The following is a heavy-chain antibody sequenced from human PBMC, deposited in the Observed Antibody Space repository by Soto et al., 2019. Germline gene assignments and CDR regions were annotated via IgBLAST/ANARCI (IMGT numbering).Heavy chain of an antibody. CDR2: SRNKGNSYST. CDR3: VRVRGYGHDY. J-gene: IGHJ4*02. CDR1: GFTFSDYY. Sequence: EVQLVESGGGLVQPGGSLRLSCAVSGFTFSDYYMEWVRQAPGKGLEWIGRSRNKGNSYSTEYAASVKGRFTISRDDSENLLYLQMDSLQNEDTAMYYCVRVRGYGHDYRGQGTLVTVSS. D-gene: IGHD5-12*01. V-gene: IGHV3-72*01.